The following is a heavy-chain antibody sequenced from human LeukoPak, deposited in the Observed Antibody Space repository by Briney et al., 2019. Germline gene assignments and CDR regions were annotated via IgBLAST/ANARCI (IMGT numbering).Heavy chain of an antibody. CDR3: AKDSPVATR. D-gene: IGHD1-26*01. J-gene: IGHJ4*02. CDR1: GFTFSSYS. Sequence: AGGSLRLSCAASGFTFSSYSMNWVRQAPGKGLEWVASISQDGTARTYLDSVKGRFTISRDNSKNTLYLQMNSLRAEDTAVYYCAKDSPVATRWGQGTLVTVSS. CDR2: ISQDGTAR. V-gene: IGHV3-7*01.